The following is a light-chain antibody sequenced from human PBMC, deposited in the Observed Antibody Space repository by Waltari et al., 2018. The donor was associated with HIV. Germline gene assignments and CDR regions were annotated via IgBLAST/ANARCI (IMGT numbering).Light chain of an antibody. CDR2: WAS. Sequence: DIVMTQSPDSLTVSLGERATINCQSSQSVFDNKNDLAWYQQKPGQPPKLLIYWASTRESGVPDRFTGSGSGTDFTLTISSLQAEDVAVYYCQQYYSTPYTFGQGTKLEIK. J-gene: IGKJ2*01. CDR3: QQYYSTPYT. CDR1: QSVFDNKND. V-gene: IGKV4-1*01.